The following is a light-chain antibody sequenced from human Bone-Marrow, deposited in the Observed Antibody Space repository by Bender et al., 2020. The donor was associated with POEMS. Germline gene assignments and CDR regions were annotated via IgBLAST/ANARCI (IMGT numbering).Light chain of an antibody. CDR1: SSDVGGYDY. CDR2: EVS. J-gene: IGLJ3*02. V-gene: IGLV2-14*01. CDR3: SSYTTSSTWV. Sequence: QSALTQPASVSGSPGQSITISCTGTSSDVGGYDYVSWYQHHPGKAPKLMIYEVSNRPSGVPDRFSGSKSGNTASLTISGLQPEDEADYYCSSYTTSSTWVFGGGTKLTVL.